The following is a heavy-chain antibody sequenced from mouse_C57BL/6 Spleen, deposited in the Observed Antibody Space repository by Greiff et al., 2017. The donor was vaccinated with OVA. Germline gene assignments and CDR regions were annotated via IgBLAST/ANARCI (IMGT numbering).Heavy chain of an antibody. CDR2: IDPADGNT. CDR3: AQWLNYFDY. J-gene: IGHJ2*01. Sequence: EVQLQQSVAELVRPGASVKLSCTASGFNIKNSYMHWVKQRPDQGLEWIGRIDPADGNTKYAPKVQGKVTLTADTSSNKAYLQLSSLTSEDTAIYYWAQWLNYFDYWGQGTTLTVSS. CDR1: GFNIKNSY. V-gene: IGHV14-3*01. D-gene: IGHD2-2*01.